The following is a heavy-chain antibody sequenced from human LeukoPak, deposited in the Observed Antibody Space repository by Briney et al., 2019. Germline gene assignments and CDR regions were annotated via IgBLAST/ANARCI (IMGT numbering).Heavy chain of an antibody. CDR1: GFTFSSYA. D-gene: IGHD2-2*01. CDR2: ISGSGGST. CDR3: AKDHGPVVPAATIDY. Sequence: GGSLRLSCAASGFTFSSYAMSWVRQAPGKGLEWVSSISGSGGSTYYADSVKGRFTISRDNSKNTLYLQMNSLRAEDTAVYYCAKDHGPVVPAATIDYWGQGTLVTVSS. V-gene: IGHV3-23*01. J-gene: IGHJ4*02.